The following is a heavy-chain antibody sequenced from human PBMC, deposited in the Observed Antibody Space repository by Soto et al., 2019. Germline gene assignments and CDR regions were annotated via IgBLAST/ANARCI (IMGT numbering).Heavy chain of an antibody. CDR1: GGSVSSGSYY. J-gene: IGHJ3*02. D-gene: IGHD2-21*02. CDR3: AREVVTAHDAFDI. V-gene: IGHV4-61*01. Sequence: SETLSLTCTVSGGSVSSGSYYWGWIRQPPGKGLEWIGYIYYSGSTNYNPSLKSRVTISVDTSKNQFSLKLSSVTAADTAVYYCAREVVTAHDAFDIWGQGTMVTVS. CDR2: IYYSGST.